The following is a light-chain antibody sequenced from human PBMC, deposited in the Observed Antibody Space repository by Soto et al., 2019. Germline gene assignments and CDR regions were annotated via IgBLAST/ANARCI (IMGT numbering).Light chain of an antibody. CDR3: QQSYGPPYN. Sequence: EGTPSLYSLSASVGDRVTITCRASQSISDNVNWYQFQPGKAPKLLIYAASSLPTGVPSRFSGSGSGTDFALIYSSLQPEDSATQYSQQSYGPPYNFALGTKVHIK. CDR1: QSISDN. V-gene: IGKV1-39*01. CDR2: AAS. J-gene: IGKJ2*01.